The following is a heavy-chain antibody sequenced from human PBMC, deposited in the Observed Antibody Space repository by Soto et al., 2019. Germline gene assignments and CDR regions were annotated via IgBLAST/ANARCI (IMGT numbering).Heavy chain of an antibody. V-gene: IGHV5-10-1*01. CDR1: GGKVSRSW. Sequence: ISGEGCGGKVSRSWRRWVRQKPGKGLEWLGRIDPSDSYTHYSPSFQGHVTISAEKSSSTAYLQGSSLKASDTAMYYCARRLRGADDYSSQSLHSWGHGLPVTV. J-gene: IGHJ4*03. CDR2: IDPSDSYT. CDR3: ARRLRGADDYSSQSLHS. D-gene: IGHD2-21*01.